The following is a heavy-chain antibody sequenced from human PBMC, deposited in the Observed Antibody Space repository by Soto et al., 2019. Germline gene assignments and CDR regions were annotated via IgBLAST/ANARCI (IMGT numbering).Heavy chain of an antibody. CDR1: GFTFSSYS. CDR2: ISSSSSTI. D-gene: IGHD6-13*01. V-gene: IGHV3-48*01. Sequence: GGSLRLSCAASGFTFSSYSMKWVRQAPGQGLEWVSFISSSSSTIYYANSVKGRFTISRDNAKNSLDLQMNSLRAEDTAVYYCARASYSSSLSFDYWGQGTLVTVSS. J-gene: IGHJ4*02. CDR3: ARASYSSSLSFDY.